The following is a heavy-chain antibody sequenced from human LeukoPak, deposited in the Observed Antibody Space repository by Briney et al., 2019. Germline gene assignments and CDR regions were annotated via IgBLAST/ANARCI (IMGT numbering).Heavy chain of an antibody. D-gene: IGHD6-13*01. CDR1: GHTFTSYD. J-gene: IGHJ4*02. Sequence: GASVKVSCKASGHTFTSYDINWVRQATGQGLEWMGWMNPNSGNTGYAQKFQGRVTMTRNTSISTAYMELSSLRSEDTAVYYCARLRIAAAHFDYWGQGTLVTVSS. V-gene: IGHV1-8*01. CDR2: MNPNSGNT. CDR3: ARLRIAAAHFDY.